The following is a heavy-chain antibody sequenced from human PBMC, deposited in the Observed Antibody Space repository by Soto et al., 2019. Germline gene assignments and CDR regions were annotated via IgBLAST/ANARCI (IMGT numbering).Heavy chain of an antibody. Sequence: HPGGSLRLSCAPSGFTFSSYWMSWVRQAPGQGLEWVASIKQDGSEKHYVDSVKGRFTISRDNAEKSLHVQMNSLRAEDTAVYYCAKLRGDYTALHYWGQGARVTVSS. CDR1: GFTFSSYW. CDR2: IKQDGSEK. CDR3: AKLRGDYTALHY. D-gene: IGHD4-17*01. J-gene: IGHJ4*02. V-gene: IGHV3-7*03.